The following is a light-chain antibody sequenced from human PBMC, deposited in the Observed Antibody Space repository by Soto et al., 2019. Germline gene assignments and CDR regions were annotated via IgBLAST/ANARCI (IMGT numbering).Light chain of an antibody. V-gene: IGKV1-39*01. CDR2: AAS. CDR1: EGIGIW. J-gene: IGKJ4*01. CDR3: QQSFSTPT. Sequence: DIQMTQSRYSLSASVGDRVTITCRASEGIGIWLNWYQQKPGKAATMLIFAASNLQAGVPSRFHGSGSGTDFTLTISSLQAEDFGTYYCQQSFSTPTFGGGTRVEIK.